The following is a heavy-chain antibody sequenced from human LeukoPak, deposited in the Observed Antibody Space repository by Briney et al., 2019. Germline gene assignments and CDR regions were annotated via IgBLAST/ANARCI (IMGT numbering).Heavy chain of an antibody. CDR1: GESLNDYY. Sequence: NPSETLSLTCGVHGESLNDYYWSWIRQSPGKGLEWIGEITHNGSTTFNPSLESRLTISVDTSKNQFSLKLRSVTAADTAVYFCARHGDTAGAVTPFDYWGQGTLVTVSS. D-gene: IGHD6-13*01. J-gene: IGHJ4*02. CDR3: ARHGDTAGAVTPFDY. V-gene: IGHV4-34*01. CDR2: ITHNGST.